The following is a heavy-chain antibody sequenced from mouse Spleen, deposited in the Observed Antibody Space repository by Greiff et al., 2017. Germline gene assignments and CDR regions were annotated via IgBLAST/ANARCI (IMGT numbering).Heavy chain of an antibody. V-gene: IGHV1-4*01. CDR1: GYAFSSYW. D-gene: IGHD2-1*01. CDR2: INPSSGYT. J-gene: IGHJ1*01. CDR3: ARCGNYEYFDV. Sequence: QVQLKESGAELVRPGSSVKISCKASGYAFSSYWMNWVKQRPGQGLEWIGYINPSSGYTKYNQKFKDKATLTADTSSNTAYMQLSSLTSEDSAVYYCARCGNYEYFDVWGAGTTVTVSS.